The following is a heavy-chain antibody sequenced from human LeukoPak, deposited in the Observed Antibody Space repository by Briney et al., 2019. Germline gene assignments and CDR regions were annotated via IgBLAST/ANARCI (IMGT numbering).Heavy chain of an antibody. CDR2: VNPNSGGT. V-gene: IGHV1-2*02. CDR1: GYTFTGYY. Sequence: ASVKVSCKASGYTFTGYYMHWVRQAPGQGLEWMGWVNPNSGGTNYAQKFQGRVTMTRDTSISTAYMELSRLRSDDTAVYYCARDRKFPAWFDPWGQGTLVTVSS. CDR3: ARDRKFPAWFDP. J-gene: IGHJ5*02.